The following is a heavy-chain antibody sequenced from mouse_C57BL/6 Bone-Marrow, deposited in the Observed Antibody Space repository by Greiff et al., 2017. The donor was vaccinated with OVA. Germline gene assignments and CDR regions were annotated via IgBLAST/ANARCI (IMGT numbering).Heavy chain of an antibody. CDR3: ARSGQLRLPAWFAY. D-gene: IGHD3-2*02. CDR1: GYTFTSYG. V-gene: IGHV1-81*01. Sequence: QVQLQQSGAELARPGASVKLSCKASGYTFTSYGISWVKQRTGQGLEWIGEIYPRSGNTYYNEKFKGKATLTADKYSSTAYMELRSLTSEDSAVYFCARSGQLRLPAWFAYWGQGTLVTVSA. CDR2: IYPRSGNT. J-gene: IGHJ3*01.